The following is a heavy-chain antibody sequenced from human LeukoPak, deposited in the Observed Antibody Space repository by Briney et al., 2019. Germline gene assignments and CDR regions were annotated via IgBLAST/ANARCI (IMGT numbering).Heavy chain of an antibody. Sequence: EASVKVSCKASGYTFTSYDINWVRQATGQGLEWMGWMNPNSGNTGYAQKFQGRVTMTRNTSISTAYMELSSLRSEDTAVYYCASRVLWFGELLFDYWGQGTLVTVSS. CDR3: ASRVLWFGELLFDY. J-gene: IGHJ4*02. CDR1: GYTFTSYD. V-gene: IGHV1-8*01. CDR2: MNPNSGNT. D-gene: IGHD3-10*01.